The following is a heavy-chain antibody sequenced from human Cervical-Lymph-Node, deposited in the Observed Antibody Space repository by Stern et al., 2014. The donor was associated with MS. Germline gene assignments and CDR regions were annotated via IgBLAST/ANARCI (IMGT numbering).Heavy chain of an antibody. J-gene: IGHJ4*02. CDR3: ARDGGYQFDY. V-gene: IGHV4-61*02. CDR1: GGSISSGSYY. CDR2: IYTSGST. D-gene: IGHD5-12*01. Sequence: QLQLQESGPGLVKPSQTLSLTCTVSGGSISSGSYYWSWIRQPAGKGLEWSGRIYTSGSTNYNPSLKSRVTISVDPSKNQFSLKVSSVTAADTAVYYCARDGGYQFDYWGQGTLVTVSS.